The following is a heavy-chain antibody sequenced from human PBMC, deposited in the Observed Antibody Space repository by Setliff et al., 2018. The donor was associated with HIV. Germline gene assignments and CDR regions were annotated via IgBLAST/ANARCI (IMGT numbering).Heavy chain of an antibody. J-gene: IGHJ6*02. CDR2: IYTSGST. D-gene: IGHD1-26*01. CDR1: DGSISTGSYY. Sequence: PSETLSLTCTVADGSISTGSYYWSWVRQPAGRGLEWIERIYTSGSTNYNPSLKSRVTMSVDTSKNQFSLNLTSVTAADTAVYYCEAATVGETGYYGIDVWGPGTTVTVSS. CDR3: EAATVGETGYYGIDV. V-gene: IGHV4-61*02.